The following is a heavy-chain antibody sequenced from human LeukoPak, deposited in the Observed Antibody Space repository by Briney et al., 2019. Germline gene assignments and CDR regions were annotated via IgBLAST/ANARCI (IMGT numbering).Heavy chain of an antibody. CDR3: AKDGYSGYKDPYYFDY. CDR2: ISGSGGST. Sequence: GGSLRLSCAASGFTFSSYAMSWVRQAPGKGLEWVSAISGSGGSTYYADSVKGRFTISRDNFKNTLYLQMNSLRAEDTAVYYCAKDGYSGYKDPYYFDYWGQGTLVTVSS. V-gene: IGHV3-23*01. CDR1: GFTFSSYA. D-gene: IGHD5-12*01. J-gene: IGHJ4*02.